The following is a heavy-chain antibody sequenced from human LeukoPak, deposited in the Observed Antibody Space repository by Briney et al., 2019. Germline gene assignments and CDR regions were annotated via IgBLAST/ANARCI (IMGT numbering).Heavy chain of an antibody. CDR1: GFTFSNAW. CDR3: ARDPGYSGSYLFDY. V-gene: IGHV3-30-3*01. J-gene: IGHJ4*02. Sequence: GGSLRLSCAASGFTFSNAWMSWVRQAPGKGLEWVAVISYDGSNKYYADSVKGRFTISRDNSKNTLYLQMNSLRAEDTAVYYCARDPGYSGSYLFDYWGQGTLVTVSS. CDR2: ISYDGSNK. D-gene: IGHD1-26*01.